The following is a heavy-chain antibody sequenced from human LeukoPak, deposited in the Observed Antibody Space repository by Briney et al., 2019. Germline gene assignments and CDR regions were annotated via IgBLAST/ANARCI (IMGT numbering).Heavy chain of an antibody. J-gene: IGHJ4*02. CDR3: AKGMITFGGVIVIRYPPGPLDY. CDR2: INSDGSSR. CDR1: GFIFNNYW. Sequence: PGGSLRLSCAASGFIFNNYWMHWVRQAPGKGLVWVSRINSDGSSRNYADSVKGRFTISRDNAKNTLYLQMNSLRAEDTAVYYCAKGMITFGGVIVIRYPPGPLDYWGQGTLVTVSS. D-gene: IGHD3-16*02. V-gene: IGHV3-74*01.